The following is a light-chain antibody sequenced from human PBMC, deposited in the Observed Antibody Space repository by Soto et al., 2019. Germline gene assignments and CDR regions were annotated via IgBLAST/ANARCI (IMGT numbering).Light chain of an antibody. V-gene: IGKV3-15*01. CDR1: QSVSSN. Sequence: EVVMTQSPGTLSVSPGERATLACRASQSVSSNLAWFQQKPGQAPRLLIYGASTRATGIPARFSGSESGTEFTLTISSLQSEDFAVYHCQPYNNWPLTFGGGTKVDIK. CDR3: QPYNNWPLT. CDR2: GAS. J-gene: IGKJ4*01.